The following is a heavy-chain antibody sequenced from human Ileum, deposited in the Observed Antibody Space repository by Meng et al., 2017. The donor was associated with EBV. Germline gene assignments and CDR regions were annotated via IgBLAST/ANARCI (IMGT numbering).Heavy chain of an antibody. D-gene: IGHD3-10*01. J-gene: IGHJ4*02. CDR1: GDSGSGSDW. CDR3: ASSSPIVRGLDY. CDR2: VYHDGAT. V-gene: IGHV4-4*02. Sequence: QLQESGPGLVKPSGTLSLTCAVSGDSGSGSDWWSWVRQPPGKGLEWIGEVYHDGATNYHPSLKSRVTISLDKSKNEVNLHLNSLTAADTAVYFWASSSPIVRGLDYWGQGTLVTVSS.